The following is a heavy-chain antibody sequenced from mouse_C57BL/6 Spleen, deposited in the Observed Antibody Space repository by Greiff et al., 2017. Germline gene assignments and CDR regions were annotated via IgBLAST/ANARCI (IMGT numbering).Heavy chain of an antibody. V-gene: IGHV1-69*01. Sequence: QVPLQQPGAELVMPGASVKLSCKASGYTFTSYWLHWVKQRPGQGLEWIGEIDPSDSYTNYNQQFKGKYTLTVDKSSSTAYMQLRSLKSEDSAVYYCARVGRGNYPAWFAYWGQGTVVTFAA. CDR1: GYTFTSYW. CDR2: IDPSDSYT. CDR3: ARVGRGNYPAWFAY. D-gene: IGHD2-1*01. J-gene: IGHJ3*01.